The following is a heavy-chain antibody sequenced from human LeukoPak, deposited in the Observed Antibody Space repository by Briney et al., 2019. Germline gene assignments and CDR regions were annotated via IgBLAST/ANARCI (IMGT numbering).Heavy chain of an antibody. CDR2: IYYSGST. CDR1: GSSISSSSYY. V-gene: IGHV4-39*01. D-gene: IGHD2-2*01. Sequence: PSETLSLTCTVSGSSISSSSYYWGWIRQPPGTGLEWIGSIYYSGSTYYNPSLKSRVTISVDTSKNQFSLKLSSVTAADTAVYYCARHSSYFDYWGQGTLVTVSS. J-gene: IGHJ4*02. CDR3: ARHSSYFDY.